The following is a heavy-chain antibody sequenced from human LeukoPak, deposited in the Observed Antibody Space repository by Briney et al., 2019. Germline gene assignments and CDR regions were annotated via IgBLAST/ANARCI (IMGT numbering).Heavy chain of an antibody. CDR1: GGSISSSSYY. Sequence: NPSETLSLTRTVSGGSISSSSYYWGWIRQPPGKGLEWIGSIYYSGSTYYNPSLKSRVTISVDTSKNQFSLKLSSVTAADTAVYYCARHLSGIVVVVAAAVQHWGQGTLVTVSS. J-gene: IGHJ1*01. V-gene: IGHV4-39*07. CDR2: IYYSGST. CDR3: ARHLSGIVVVVAAAVQH. D-gene: IGHD2-15*01.